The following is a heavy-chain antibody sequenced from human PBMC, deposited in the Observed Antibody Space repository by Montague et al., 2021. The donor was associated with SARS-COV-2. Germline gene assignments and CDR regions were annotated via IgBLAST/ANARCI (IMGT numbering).Heavy chain of an antibody. CDR3: ARLGDGIVPSPILGLGPYYSFYYMDV. J-gene: IGHJ6*03. D-gene: IGHD2-2*02. Sequence: SETLSLTCAVSGGSFSRYYWSWIRQPPGKGLEWIGEISQRGNTKYNPSLQSRVSISLDTSRNQFSLKVSSVTAADTAIYYCARLGDGIVPSPILGLGPYYSFYYMDVWGKGTTVTVSS. CDR2: ISQRGNT. V-gene: IGHV4-34*01. CDR1: GGSFSRYY.